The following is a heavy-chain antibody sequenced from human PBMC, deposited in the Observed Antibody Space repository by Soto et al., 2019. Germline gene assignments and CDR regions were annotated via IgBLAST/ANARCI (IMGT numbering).Heavy chain of an antibody. J-gene: IGHJ4*02. CDR2: IDTSGTKI. CDR3: ASHYDMWSGSLSPVDY. CDR1: GYTFSDYY. Sequence: PGGSLRLSCAASGYTFSDYYMSWIRQAPGKGLEWISYIDTSGTKIYYADSVKGRFTITRDNAKNSLYLEMNSLRDEDTAVYYCASHYDMWSGSLSPVDYWGQGTLVTVSS. V-gene: IGHV3-11*01. D-gene: IGHD3-3*01.